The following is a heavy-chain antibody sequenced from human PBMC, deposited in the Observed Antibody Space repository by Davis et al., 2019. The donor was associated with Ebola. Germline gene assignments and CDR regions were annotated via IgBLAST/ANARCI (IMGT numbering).Heavy chain of an antibody. D-gene: IGHD1-1*01. Sequence: GESLKISCAASGFTVSSNYMSWVRQAPGKGLEWVSVIYSGGSTYYADSVKGRFTISRHNSKNTLYLQMSSLRAEDTAVYYCVKVQLAYYFDYWGQGTLVTVSS. V-gene: IGHV3-53*04. CDR2: IYSGGST. CDR3: VKVQLAYYFDY. CDR1: GFTVSSNY. J-gene: IGHJ4*02.